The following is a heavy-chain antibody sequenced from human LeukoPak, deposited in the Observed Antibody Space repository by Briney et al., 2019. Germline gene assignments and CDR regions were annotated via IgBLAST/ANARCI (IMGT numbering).Heavy chain of an antibody. CDR2: IYYSGST. CDR1: GGSISSYY. V-gene: IGHV4-59*01. Sequence: SETLSLTCTVSGGSISSYYWSWLRQPPGKGLEWIGYIYYSGSTNYNPSLKSRVTISVDTSKNQFSLKLISVTAADTAVYYCAREVPLQWPEGRYFDYWGQGTLVTVSS. J-gene: IGHJ4*02. CDR3: AREVPLQWPEGRYFDY. D-gene: IGHD6-19*01.